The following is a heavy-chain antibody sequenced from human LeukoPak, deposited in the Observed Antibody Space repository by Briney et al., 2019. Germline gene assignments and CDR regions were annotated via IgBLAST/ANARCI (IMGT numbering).Heavy chain of an antibody. CDR3: VRDDDLPDNGMDV. J-gene: IGHJ6*02. Sequence: GGSLGLSCEPSGFIFRSHGMHWVRQAPGKGLEWLAVIGSDGRNKFYADSVKGRFTISRDNFKNILYLQMASLSAEDTAVYYCVRDDDLPDNGMDVWGQGTTVIVSS. D-gene: IGHD3-3*01. V-gene: IGHV3-33*01. CDR2: IGSDGRNK. CDR1: GFIFRSHG.